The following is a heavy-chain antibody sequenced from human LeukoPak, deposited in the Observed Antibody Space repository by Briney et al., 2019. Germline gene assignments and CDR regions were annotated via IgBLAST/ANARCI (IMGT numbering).Heavy chain of an antibody. CDR3: AKDLPYGSDY. D-gene: IGHD3-10*01. J-gene: IGHJ4*02. CDR2: ISSSGGTT. CDR1: GFTFSSYG. V-gene: IGHV3-23*01. Sequence: GSLRLSCAASGFTFSSYGMNWVRQAPGKGLEWVSGISSSGGTTYYADSVKGRFTISRDNSKNTLYLQMSSLRVDDTAVYYCAKDLPYGSDYWGQGTLVTVSS.